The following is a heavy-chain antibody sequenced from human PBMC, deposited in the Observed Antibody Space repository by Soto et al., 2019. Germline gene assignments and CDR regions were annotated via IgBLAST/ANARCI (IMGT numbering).Heavy chain of an antibody. CDR3: ARHRGYSYGDIVY. V-gene: IGHV4-4*02. CDR2: IYHSGST. Sequence: PSETLSLTCAVSGGSISSSNWWSWVRQPPGKGLEWIGEIYHSGSTNYNPSLKSRVTISVDTSKNQFSLKLNSVTAADTAMYYCARHRGYSYGDIVYWGQGTLVTVSS. J-gene: IGHJ4*01. CDR1: GGSISSSNW. D-gene: IGHD5-18*01.